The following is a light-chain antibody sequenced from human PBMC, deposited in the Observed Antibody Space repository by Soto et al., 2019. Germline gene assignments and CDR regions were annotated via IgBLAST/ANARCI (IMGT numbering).Light chain of an antibody. CDR1: QSISSW. CDR2: DAS. V-gene: IGKV1-5*01. Sequence: DIQMTQSPSTLSASVGDRVTITCRASQSISSWLAWYQQKPGKAPKLLIYDASSLESGVPSRFSGSRSGTEFTLTISSLQPDDFATYYCQQYNSYSQYTFGQGTKLEIK. J-gene: IGKJ2*01. CDR3: QQYNSYSQYT.